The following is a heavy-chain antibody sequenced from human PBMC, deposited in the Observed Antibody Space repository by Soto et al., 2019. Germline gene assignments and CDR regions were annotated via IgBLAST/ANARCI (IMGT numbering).Heavy chain of an antibody. CDR2: IWFDGNNK. CDR3: ARDGQQLAPYAMDV. CDR1: GFTFGNNA. Sequence: QVQLVESGGNMVQPGRSLRLSCAASGFTFGNNAMHWVRHAAGKGLGWVAQIWFDGNNKYYTDSVKGRFTISRDTLKNTVDLQMDRLSADATAVYYCARDGQQLAPYAMDVRGQGTTVIVSS. J-gene: IGHJ6*02. V-gene: IGHV3-33*01. D-gene: IGHD6-13*01.